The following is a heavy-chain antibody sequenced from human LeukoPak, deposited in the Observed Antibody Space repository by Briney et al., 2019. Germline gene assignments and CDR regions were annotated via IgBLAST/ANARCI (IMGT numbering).Heavy chain of an antibody. Sequence: GGSLRLSCAASGFTFSSYSMDWVRQAPGKGLEWVATVGSTSTYTHYADSVKGRFTISRDNAENSLFLQMNNLRTEDTAVYYCLNPGIYVATYWGQGTPVTVSS. J-gene: IGHJ4*02. V-gene: IGHV3-21*01. CDR3: LNPGIYVATY. D-gene: IGHD3-10*02. CDR2: VGSTSTYT. CDR1: GFTFSSYS.